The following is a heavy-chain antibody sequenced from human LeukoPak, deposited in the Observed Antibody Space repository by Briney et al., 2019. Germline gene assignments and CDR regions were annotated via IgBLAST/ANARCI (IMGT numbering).Heavy chain of an antibody. CDR2: IYSGGST. D-gene: IGHD3-9*01. J-gene: IGHJ4*02. Sequence: PGGSLRLSCADSGFTVSSNYMRWVRQAPGKGLEWVSVIYSGGSTHYADSVKGIFTISRDNSKNTLYLQMNSLRAEDTAVYYCARDRLHYDSLTGYPADWGQGTLVTVSS. CDR3: ARDRLHYDSLTGYPAD. V-gene: IGHV3-66*01. CDR1: GFTVSSNY.